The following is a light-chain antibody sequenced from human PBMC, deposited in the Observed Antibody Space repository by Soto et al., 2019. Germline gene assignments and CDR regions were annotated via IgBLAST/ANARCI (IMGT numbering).Light chain of an antibody. J-gene: IGKJ1*01. CDR3: QQYVNYPWT. CDR2: KAS. V-gene: IGKV1-5*03. Sequence: DIPMTHSPSTLSASVGDRFTIRCXANQRISSWLAWYQLKPGKAPKLLIYKASNLESGVPPRFSGSGSGTEFTLTISSLQHEDFATYYCQQYVNYPWTFGPGTKVDIK. CDR1: QRISSW.